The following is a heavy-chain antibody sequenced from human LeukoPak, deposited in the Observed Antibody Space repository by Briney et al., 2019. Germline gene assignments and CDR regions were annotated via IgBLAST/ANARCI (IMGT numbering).Heavy chain of an antibody. CDR1: GFTFSSYG. J-gene: IGHJ4*02. Sequence: GGSLRLSCAASGFTFSSYGMHWVRQAPGKGLEWVGRIKSKTDGGTTDYAAPVKGRFTISRDDSKNTLYLQMNSLKTEDTAVYYCTTYYYDSSGYSTVDYWGQGTLVTVSS. V-gene: IGHV3-15*07. CDR3: TTYYYDSSGYSTVDY. D-gene: IGHD3-22*01. CDR2: IKSKTDGGTT.